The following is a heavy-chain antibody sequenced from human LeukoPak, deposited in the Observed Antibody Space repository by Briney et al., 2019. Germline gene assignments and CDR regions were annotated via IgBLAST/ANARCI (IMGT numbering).Heavy chain of an antibody. Sequence: ASVKVSCKVSGYTLTELSMHWVRQAPGKGLEWMGGFDPEDGETIYAQKFQGRVTMTEDTSTDTAYMELSSLRSEDTAVYYCATRVSKLWFGEPWGQGTLVTVSS. CDR3: ATRVSKLWFGEP. CDR2: FDPEDGET. V-gene: IGHV1-24*01. J-gene: IGHJ5*02. CDR1: GYTLTELS. D-gene: IGHD3-10*01.